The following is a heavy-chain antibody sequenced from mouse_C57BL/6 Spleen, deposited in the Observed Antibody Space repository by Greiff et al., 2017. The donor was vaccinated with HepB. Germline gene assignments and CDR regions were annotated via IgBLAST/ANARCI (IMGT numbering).Heavy chain of an antibody. V-gene: IGHV1-9*01. CDR3: ARPVYYDYDAGLYYYAMDY. CDR1: GYTFTGYW. CDR2: ILPGSGST. J-gene: IGHJ4*01. Sequence: QVQLQQSGAELMKPGASVKLSCKATGYTFTGYWIEWVKQRPGHGLEWIGEILPGSGSTNYNEKFKGKATFTADTSSNTAYMQLSSLTTEDSAIYYCARPVYYDYDAGLYYYAMDYWGQGTSVTVSS. D-gene: IGHD2-4*01.